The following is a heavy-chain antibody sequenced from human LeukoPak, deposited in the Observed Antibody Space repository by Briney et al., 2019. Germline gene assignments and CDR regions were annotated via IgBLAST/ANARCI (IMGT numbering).Heavy chain of an antibody. Sequence: SSVTVSCTASVCSFTIYAISCVRQAPGHRLEWIGGIIAILGIANYGHKFHGRGTITADKSTSTAYMELSSLRSEDMSVDYWARVLVGTLGGYYYYDGMDVWGQGTTVTVSS. V-gene: IGHV1-69*10. CDR3: ARVLVGTLGGYYYYDGMDV. D-gene: IGHD2-8*02. CDR1: VCSFTIYA. CDR2: IIAILGIA. J-gene: IGHJ6*02.